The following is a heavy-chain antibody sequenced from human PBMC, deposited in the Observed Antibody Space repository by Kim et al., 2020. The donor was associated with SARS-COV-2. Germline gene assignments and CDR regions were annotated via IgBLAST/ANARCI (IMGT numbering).Heavy chain of an antibody. CDR2: IWYDGSNK. CDR1: GFTFSSYA. Sequence: GGSLRLSCAASGFTFSSYAMHWVRQAPGKGLEWVAVIWYDGSNKYYPDSVKGRFTISRDNSKNTLYLQMNSLRAEDTAVYYCATEGNRAVAGTFEYWGQGTLVTVSS. CDR3: ATEGNRAVAGTFEY. J-gene: IGHJ4*02. V-gene: IGHV3-33*01. D-gene: IGHD6-19*01.